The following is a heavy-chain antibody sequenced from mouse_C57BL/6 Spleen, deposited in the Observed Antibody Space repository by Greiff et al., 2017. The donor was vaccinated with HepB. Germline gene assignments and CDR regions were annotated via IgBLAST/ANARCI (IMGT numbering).Heavy chain of an antibody. CDR2: INPGSGGT. CDR3: ARDYGSSYAWFAY. V-gene: IGHV1-54*01. D-gene: IGHD1-1*01. Sequence: QVQLQQSGAELVRPGPSVKVSCKASGYAFTNYLIEWVKQRPGQGLEWIGVINPGSGGTNYNEKFKGKATLTADKSSSTAYMQLSSLTSEDSAVYFCARDYGSSYAWFAYWGQGTLVTVSA. J-gene: IGHJ3*01. CDR1: GYAFTNYL.